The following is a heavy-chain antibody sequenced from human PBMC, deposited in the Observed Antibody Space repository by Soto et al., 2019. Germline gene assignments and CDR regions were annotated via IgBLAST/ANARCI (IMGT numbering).Heavy chain of an antibody. D-gene: IGHD2-15*01. CDR3: ARGDIVVVVAATEYYGMDV. Sequence: VASVKVSCKASGGTFSSYAISWVRQAPGQGLEWMGGIIPIFGTANYAQKFQGRVTITADESTSTAYMELSSLRSEDTAVYYCARGDIVVVVAATEYYGMDVWGQGTTVTVSS. CDR1: GGTFSSYA. V-gene: IGHV1-69*13. CDR2: IIPIFGTA. J-gene: IGHJ6*02.